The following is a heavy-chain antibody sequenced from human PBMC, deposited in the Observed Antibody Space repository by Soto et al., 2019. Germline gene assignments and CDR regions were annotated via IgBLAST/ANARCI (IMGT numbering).Heavy chain of an antibody. Sequence: QVQLVQSGAEVKNPGASVKVSCKASGYTFTSYDISWVRQAPGQGLEGMGWIRNYNGNTNYEQKFRGRSTMTTDTSTSTAYMELRSLRSDDTALYYCARGSSSGSRGMDVWGQGTTVTVSS. V-gene: IGHV1-18*01. D-gene: IGHD6-25*01. CDR1: GYTFTSYD. CDR2: IRNYNGNT. CDR3: ARGSSSGSRGMDV. J-gene: IGHJ6*02.